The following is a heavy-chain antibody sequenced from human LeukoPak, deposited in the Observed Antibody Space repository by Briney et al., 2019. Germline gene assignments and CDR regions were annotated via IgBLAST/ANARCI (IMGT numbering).Heavy chain of an antibody. CDR1: GFTFDDYG. CDR2: INWNGGST. D-gene: IGHD4-23*01. Sequence: GGSLRLSCAASGFTFDDYGMSWVRQAPGKGLEWVSGINWNGGSTGYADSVKGRFTISRDNAKNSLYLQMNSLRAEDTALYYCARGSLYGGNDHLDYWGQGTLVTVSS. J-gene: IGHJ4*02. V-gene: IGHV3-20*04. CDR3: ARGSLYGGNDHLDY.